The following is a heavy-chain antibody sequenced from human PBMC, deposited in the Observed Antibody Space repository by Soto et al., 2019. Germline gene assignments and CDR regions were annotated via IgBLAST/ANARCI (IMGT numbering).Heavy chain of an antibody. CDR1: GFTFNTW. J-gene: IGHJ4*02. V-gene: IGHV3-74*01. CDR2: IDSDGRIT. CDR3: ASGELQYAF. D-gene: IGHD1-7*01. Sequence: GGSLSLSCAASGFTFNTWMHWLRQAPGEGVVWVSSIDSDGRITSYADSVKGRITISRDNAKNTLHLQMNSLRAEDTAVYYCASGELQYAFWGQGTLVTVSS.